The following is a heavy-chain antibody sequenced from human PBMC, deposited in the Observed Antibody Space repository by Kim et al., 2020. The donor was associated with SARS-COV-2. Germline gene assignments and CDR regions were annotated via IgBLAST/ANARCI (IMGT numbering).Heavy chain of an antibody. V-gene: IGHV6-1*01. D-gene: IGHD3-3*01. CDR2: TYYRSKWDN. J-gene: IGHJ3*02. CDR3: AKGSAYSGYAFDI. CDR1: GDSVFSNAAA. Sequence: SQTLSLTCAISGDSVFSNAAAWNWIRQSPSRGLEWLGRTYYRSKWDNDYAISVKSRITINPDTSENQFSLQLNSVTPEDTAVYYCAKGSAYSGYAFDIWGQGTMVTVSS.